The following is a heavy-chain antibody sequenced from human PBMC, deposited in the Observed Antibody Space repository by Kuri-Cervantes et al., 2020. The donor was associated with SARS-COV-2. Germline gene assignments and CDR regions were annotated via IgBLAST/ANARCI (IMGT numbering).Heavy chain of an antibody. D-gene: IGHD1-26*01. Sequence: GESLKISCAASGFTFSSYAMSRVRQAPGKGLEWVSAISGSGGSTYYADSVKGRFTISRDNSKNTLYLQMNSLRAEDTAVYYCAKDLAHSGSYYNHWGFDYWGQGTLVTVSS. CDR1: GFTFSSYA. CDR2: ISGSGGST. CDR3: AKDLAHSGSYYNHWGFDY. V-gene: IGHV3-23*01. J-gene: IGHJ4*02.